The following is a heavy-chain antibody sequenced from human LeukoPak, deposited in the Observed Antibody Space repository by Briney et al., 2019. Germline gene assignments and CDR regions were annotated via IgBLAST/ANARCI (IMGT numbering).Heavy chain of an antibody. CDR1: GGSISSGDYY. V-gene: IGHV4-30-4*01. Sequence: SETLSLTCTVSGGSISSGDYYWSWIRQPPGKGLEWIGYIYYSGSTYYNPSLKSRVTISVDTSKNQFSLKLSSVTAADTAVYYCAGAGVTVTTPEVYYYYGMDVWGQGTTVTVSS. D-gene: IGHD4-17*01. CDR2: IYYSGST. J-gene: IGHJ6*02. CDR3: AGAGVTVTTPEVYYYYGMDV.